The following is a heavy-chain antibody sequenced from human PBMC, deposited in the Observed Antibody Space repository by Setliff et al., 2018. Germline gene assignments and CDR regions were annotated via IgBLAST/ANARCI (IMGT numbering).Heavy chain of an antibody. J-gene: IGHJ4*01. CDR3: RFWSGYYKNDY. CDR1: GGSVSSTSHY. CDR2: INHSGST. Sequence: PSETLSLTCNVSGGSVSSTSHYWGWIRQPPGKGLEWIAEINHSGSTNYNPSLKSRVTISADTSKNQFSLKLSSVTAADTAVYYCRFWSGYYKNDYWGQGTLVTVSS. V-gene: IGHV4-39*07. D-gene: IGHD3-3*01.